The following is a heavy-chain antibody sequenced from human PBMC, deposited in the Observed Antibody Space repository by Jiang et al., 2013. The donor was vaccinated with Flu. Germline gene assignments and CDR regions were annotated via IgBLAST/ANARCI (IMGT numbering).Heavy chain of an antibody. J-gene: IGHJ4*02. Sequence: GAEVKKPGASVKVSCKVSGNTLTKLSMHWVRQGPGRGLEWVGGFDPEDGEVAYAQKFQGRVTLTEDPLTDTSYMELSSLRSEDTAVYYCAGYDFWTGYYRYWGQGTLVTVSS. CDR2: FDPEDGEV. D-gene: IGHD3-3*01. CDR3: AGYDFWTGYYRY. V-gene: IGHV1-24*01. CDR1: GNTLTKLS.